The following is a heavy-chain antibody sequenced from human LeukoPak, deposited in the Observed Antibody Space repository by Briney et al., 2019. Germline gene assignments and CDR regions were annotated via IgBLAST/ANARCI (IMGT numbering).Heavy chain of an antibody. CDR3: ARRVLLWFGESQYYFDY. CDR1: GGSISNSDYY. D-gene: IGHD3-10*01. Sequence: TSETLSLTCTVSGGSISNSDYYWGWIRQPPGKGLEWIGSIYYRGSAYYNPSLESRVTLSVDTSKNQFSLRLSSVTAADMAIYYCARRVLLWFGESQYYFDYWGQGTLVTVSS. CDR2: IYYRGSA. V-gene: IGHV4-39*01. J-gene: IGHJ4*02.